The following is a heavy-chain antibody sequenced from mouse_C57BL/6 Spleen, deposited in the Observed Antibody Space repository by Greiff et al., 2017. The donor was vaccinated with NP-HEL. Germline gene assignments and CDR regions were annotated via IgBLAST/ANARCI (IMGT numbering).Heavy chain of an antibody. V-gene: IGHV1-72*01. Sequence: QVQLQQPGAELVKPGASVKLSCKASGYTFTSYWMHWVKQRPGRGLEWIGKIDPNSGGTKYNEKFKSKATLTVDKPSSTAYMQLSSLTSEDSAVYYCARAFTVVATRAMDYWGQGTSVTVSS. CDR3: ARAFTVVATRAMDY. CDR2: IDPNSGGT. D-gene: IGHD1-1*01. CDR1: GYTFTSYW. J-gene: IGHJ4*01.